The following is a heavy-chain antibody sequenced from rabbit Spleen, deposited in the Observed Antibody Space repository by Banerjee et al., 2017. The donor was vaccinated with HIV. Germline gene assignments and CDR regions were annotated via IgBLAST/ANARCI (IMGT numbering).Heavy chain of an antibody. CDR3: ARDLAGVIGWNFSL. J-gene: IGHJ4*01. V-gene: IGHV1S45*01. Sequence: QEQLEESGGDLVKPEGSLTLTCTVSGFSFNRYWMNWVRQAPGKGPEWIGCIYGGSSGTTYYASWAKGRFTISKTSSTTVTLRMTRLTAADTATYFCARDLAGVIGWNFSLWGPGTLVTVS. D-gene: IGHD4-1*01. CDR2: IYGGSSGTT. CDR1: GFSFNRYW.